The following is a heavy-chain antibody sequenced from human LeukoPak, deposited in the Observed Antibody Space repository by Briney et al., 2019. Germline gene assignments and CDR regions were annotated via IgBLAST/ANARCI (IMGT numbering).Heavy chain of an antibody. V-gene: IGHV3-30*04. J-gene: IGHJ4*02. CDR3: ARDSSSGYELDFDY. Sequence: GGSLRLSCAASGFTFSSYAMHWVRQAPGKGLEWVTIISYDGSNKYYADSVKGRFTISRDNSKNTLYLQMNSLRAEDTAVYYCARDSSSGYELDFDYWGQGTLVTVSS. CDR2: ISYDGSNK. D-gene: IGHD5-12*01. CDR1: GFTFSSYA.